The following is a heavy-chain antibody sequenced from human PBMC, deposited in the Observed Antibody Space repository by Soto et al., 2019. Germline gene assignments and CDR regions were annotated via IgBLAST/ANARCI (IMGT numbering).Heavy chain of an antibody. V-gene: IGHV3-48*02. J-gene: IGHJ4*02. Sequence: EVQLLESGGGLIHPGGSLRLSCVASGFRFSDHSMNWVRQAPGKGLEWVSYITSSGDSIYYADSVKGRFTVSRDNAKKSSFLQMNSMRDEDTDVYYCARLPKGSRVTRWGQGTLVNVS. CDR2: ITSSGDSI. D-gene: IGHD3-10*01. CDR1: GFRFSDHS. CDR3: ARLPKGSRVTR.